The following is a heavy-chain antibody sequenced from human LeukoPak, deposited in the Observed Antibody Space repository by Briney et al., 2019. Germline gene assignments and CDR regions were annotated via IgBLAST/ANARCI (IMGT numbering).Heavy chain of an antibody. CDR2: ISWNSGSI. CDR1: GFTFDDYA. D-gene: IGHD3-22*01. Sequence: SLRLSCAASGFTFDDYAMHWVRQAPGKGLEWVSGISWNSGSIGYADSVKGRFTISRDNAKNSLYLQMNSLRAEDTALYYCAKGYYDSSGYYPRFDPWGQGTLVTVSS. V-gene: IGHV3-9*01. CDR3: AKGYYDSSGYYPRFDP. J-gene: IGHJ5*02.